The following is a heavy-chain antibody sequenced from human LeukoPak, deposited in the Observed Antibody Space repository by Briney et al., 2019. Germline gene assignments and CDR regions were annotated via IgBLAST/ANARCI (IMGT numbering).Heavy chain of an antibody. CDR3: ARDYLANYYGSGEVDP. CDR1: GGTFSSYT. D-gene: IGHD3-10*01. Sequence: SVKVSRKASGGTFSSYTISWVRQAPGQGLEWMGRIIPILGIANYAQKFQGRVTITADKSTSTAYMELSSLRSEDTAVYYCARDYLANYYGSGEVDPWGQGTLVTVSS. V-gene: IGHV1-69*10. CDR2: IIPILGIA. J-gene: IGHJ5*02.